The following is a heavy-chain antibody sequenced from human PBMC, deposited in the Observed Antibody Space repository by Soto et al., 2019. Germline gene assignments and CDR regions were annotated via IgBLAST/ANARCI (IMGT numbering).Heavy chain of an antibody. V-gene: IGHV2-5*02. CDR1: GFSFSTRGVG. Sequence: QITLKESGPTLVKPTQTLALNCTFSGFSFSTRGVGVAWIRQPPGKALGWLAVTYWDDDRRYRPSLTDRLTITKDISTNQVVLTMTNMDPVDTGTYYCAHLVPGPLSFAYWGQGALVTVSS. CDR3: AHLVPGPLSFAY. CDR2: TYWDDDR. D-gene: IGHD6-19*01. J-gene: IGHJ1*01.